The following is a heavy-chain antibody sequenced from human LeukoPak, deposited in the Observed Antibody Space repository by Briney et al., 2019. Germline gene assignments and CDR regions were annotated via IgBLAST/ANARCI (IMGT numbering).Heavy chain of an antibody. D-gene: IGHD2-15*01. J-gene: IGHJ4*02. CDR3: ARVLNCSGGSCSHFFDY. V-gene: IGHV1-2*06. Sequence: ASVKVSCKASGYTFTGYYMHWVRQAPGQGLEWMGRINPNSGGTNYAQKFQGRVTMTRDTSISTAYMELGRLRSDDTAVYYCARVLNCSGGSCSHFFDYWGQGTLVTVSS. CDR2: INPNSGGT. CDR1: GYTFTGYY.